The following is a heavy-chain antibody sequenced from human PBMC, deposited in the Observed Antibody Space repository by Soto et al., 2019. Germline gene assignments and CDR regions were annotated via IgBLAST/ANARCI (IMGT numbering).Heavy chain of an antibody. CDR1: GGSFSSNSYY. Sequence: SSETLSLTCTVSGGSFSSNSYYWGWIRQPPGKGLEWIGSIYYSGSTYYNPSLKSRVTMSVDPSKNQFSLKLISVTAADTAVYYCAILSMVRGVLVNIAYRGQRTFVPVSS. V-gene: IGHV4-39*01. CDR3: AILSMVRGVLVNIAY. D-gene: IGHD3-10*01. J-gene: IGHJ4*02. CDR2: IYYSGST.